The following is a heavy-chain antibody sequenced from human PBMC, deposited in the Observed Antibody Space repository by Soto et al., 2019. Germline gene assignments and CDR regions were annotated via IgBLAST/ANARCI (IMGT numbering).Heavy chain of an antibody. D-gene: IGHD1-26*01. Sequence: GGSLRLSCAASGFTFINAWIIFGRHSPCKWLEWVVRIKSKTDGGTTDYAAPVKGRFTISRDDSKNTLYLQMNSLKTEDTAVYYCTATTPGDYYYGMDVWGQETTVTVSS. V-gene: IGHV3-15*01. CDR1: GFTFINAW. J-gene: IGHJ6*02. CDR2: IKSKTDGGTT. CDR3: TATTPGDYYYGMDV.